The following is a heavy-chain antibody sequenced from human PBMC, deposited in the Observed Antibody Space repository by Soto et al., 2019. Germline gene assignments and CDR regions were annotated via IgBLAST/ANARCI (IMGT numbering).Heavy chain of an antibody. CDR3: AIDLDYDTQPPAHPYCGMDV. CDR2: IIPIFGTA. Sequence: QVQLVQSGAEVKKPGSSVKVSCKASGGTFSSYAISWVRQAPGQGLEWMGGIIPIFGTANYAQKFQGRVKITADESKSTTYMELSSLRSEDTAVYYCAIDLDYDTQPPAHPYCGMDVGGQGTRVTFS. D-gene: IGHD4-17*01. J-gene: IGHJ6*02. CDR1: GGTFSSYA. V-gene: IGHV1-69*12.